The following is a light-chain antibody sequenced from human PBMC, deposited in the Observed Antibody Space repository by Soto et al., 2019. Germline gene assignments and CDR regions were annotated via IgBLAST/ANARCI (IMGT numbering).Light chain of an antibody. CDR2: KAS. CDR3: QHYKSYPWT. CDR1: QSIDSW. Sequence: DIQMTQSPSTMSASVGDRVNITCRASQSIDSWLAWYQQKPGKAPKFLMYKASNLESGVPLRFSGSGSETEFTLTISSLQPDDFAIYYCQHYKSYPWTFGQGTKVELK. V-gene: IGKV1-5*03. J-gene: IGKJ1*01.